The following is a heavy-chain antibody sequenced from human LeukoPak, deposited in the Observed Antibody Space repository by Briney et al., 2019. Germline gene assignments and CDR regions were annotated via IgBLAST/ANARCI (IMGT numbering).Heavy chain of an antibody. J-gene: IGHJ6*02. D-gene: IGHD3-9*01. Sequence: ASVKVSCKASGYTFTNYWVHWVRRAPGQGLEWMGIIKPGDGTTNYAQKFQGGVTLTWDTSTSTVYMELSSLRSEDTAVYYCARDMTDILNGMDVWGQGTTVTVSS. V-gene: IGHV1-46*01. CDR1: GYTFTNYW. CDR3: ARDMTDILNGMDV. CDR2: IKPGDGTT.